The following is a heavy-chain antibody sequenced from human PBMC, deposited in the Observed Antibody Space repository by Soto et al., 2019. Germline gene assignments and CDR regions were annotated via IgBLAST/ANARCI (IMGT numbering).Heavy chain of an antibody. CDR3: ARDRAWASDKYGMDF. J-gene: IGHJ6*02. D-gene: IGHD6-6*01. CDR1: GGSVSSPDYY. CDR2: VYYSGSA. Sequence: SETLSLTCTVSGGSVSSPDYYWSWIRQPPGKGLEWIAYVYYSGSANYDPSLKSRVTISVDRSKNQFSLKLKSVTAADTAVYYCARDRAWASDKYGMDFWGQGTTVTVSS. V-gene: IGHV4-61*08.